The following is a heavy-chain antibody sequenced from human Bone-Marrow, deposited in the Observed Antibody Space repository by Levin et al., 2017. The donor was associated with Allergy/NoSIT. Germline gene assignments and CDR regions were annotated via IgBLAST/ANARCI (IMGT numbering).Heavy chain of an antibody. J-gene: IGHJ6*02. CDR2: IRSKAYGGTT. CDR1: GFTFGDYA. D-gene: IGHD2-15*01. V-gene: IGHV3-49*04. Sequence: GGSLRLSCTASGFTFGDYAMSWVRQAPGKGLEWVGFIRSKAYGGTTEYAASVKGRFTISRDDSKSIAYLQMNSLKTEDTAVYYCTRDCVSGGSCYSYYYYGMDVWGQGTTVTVSS. CDR3: TRDCVSGGSCYSYYYYGMDV.